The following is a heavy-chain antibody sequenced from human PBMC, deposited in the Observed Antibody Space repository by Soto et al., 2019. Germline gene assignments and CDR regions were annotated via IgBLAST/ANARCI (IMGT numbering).Heavy chain of an antibody. Sequence: SETLSLTCTVSGGSVSSGSYFWSWIRQPPGKGLEWIGYIDYSGSTNYNPTLKSRVTISVDTSKNQFSLKLRSVTAADTAVYYCARVIPLYDYGDSTRRHGDIDYWGQGTLVTVSS. CDR1: GGSVSSGSYF. J-gene: IGHJ4*02. D-gene: IGHD4-17*01. CDR3: ARVIPLYDYGDSTRRHGDIDY. CDR2: IDYSGST. V-gene: IGHV4-61*01.